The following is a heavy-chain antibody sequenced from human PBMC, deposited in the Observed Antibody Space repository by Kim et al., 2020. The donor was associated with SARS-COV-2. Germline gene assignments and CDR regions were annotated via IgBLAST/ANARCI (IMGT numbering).Heavy chain of an antibody. CDR1: GGSFSGYY. J-gene: IGHJ6*02. CDR2: INHSGST. D-gene: IGHD1-26*01. V-gene: IGHV4-34*01. Sequence: SETLSLTCAVYGGSFSGYYWSWIRQPPGKGLEWIGEINHSGSTNYNPSLKSRVTISVDTSKNQFSLKLSSVTAADTAVYYCARGGLGLLLRNYYYYGMDVWGQGTTVTVSS. CDR3: ARGGLGLLLRNYYYYGMDV.